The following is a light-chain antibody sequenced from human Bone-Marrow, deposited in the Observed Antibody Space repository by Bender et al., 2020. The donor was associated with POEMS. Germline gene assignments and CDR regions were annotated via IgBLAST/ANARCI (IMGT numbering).Light chain of an antibody. V-gene: IGLV1-44*01. Sequence: QSVLTQPPSSFCTPGRRVTTSSSGSSSNIGGNAENWCQHLPGTAPKPLIYGNDQRPSGVPDRFSGATSGTSASLAISGLQSEEEDDYFCSAWDGILNGWVFGGGTELTVL. J-gene: IGLJ3*02. CDR3: SAWDGILNGWV. CDR1: SSNIGGNA. CDR2: GND.